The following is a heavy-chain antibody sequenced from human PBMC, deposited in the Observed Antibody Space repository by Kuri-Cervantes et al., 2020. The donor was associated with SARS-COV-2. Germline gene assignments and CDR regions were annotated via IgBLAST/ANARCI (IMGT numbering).Heavy chain of an antibody. V-gene: IGHV3-21*01. CDR1: GFTFSSYS. D-gene: IGHD1-26*01. CDR2: ISSSSSYI. J-gene: IGHJ3*02. Sequence: GESLKISCAASGFTFSSYSMNRVRQAPGKGLEWVSSISSSSSYIYYADSVKGRFTISRDNAENSLYLQMNSLRAEDTAVYYCAREGELRAFDIWGQGTMVTVSS. CDR3: AREGELRAFDI.